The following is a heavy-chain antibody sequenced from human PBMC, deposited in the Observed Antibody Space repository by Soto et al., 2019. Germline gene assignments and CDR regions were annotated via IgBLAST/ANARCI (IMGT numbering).Heavy chain of an antibody. Sequence: PGGSLRLSCAASGFTFSSYGMHWVRQAPGKGLEWVAVIWYDGSNKYYADSVKGRFTISRDNSKNTLYLQMNSLRAEDTAVYYCARDSENIAVVPAAILPDYWGQGTLVTVSS. CDR2: IWYDGSNK. V-gene: IGHV3-33*01. CDR3: ARDSENIAVVPAAILPDY. J-gene: IGHJ4*02. CDR1: GFTFSSYG. D-gene: IGHD2-2*02.